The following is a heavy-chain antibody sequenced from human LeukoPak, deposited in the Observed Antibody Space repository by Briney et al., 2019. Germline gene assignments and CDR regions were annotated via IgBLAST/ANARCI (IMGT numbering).Heavy chain of an antibody. CDR3: ARRATLSYGPYYHGSGSLDS. D-gene: IGHD3-10*01. Sequence: GASVKVSCKASGYTFTSSEINWVRQATGQGLEWMGWMNPNSGNTAYAQKFQGRVTMSRDTSINTAYMELSSLRSEDTAVYYCARRATLSYGPYYHGSGSLDSWGQGTLVTVSS. CDR1: GYTFTSSE. CDR2: MNPNSGNT. J-gene: IGHJ4*02. V-gene: IGHV1-8*01.